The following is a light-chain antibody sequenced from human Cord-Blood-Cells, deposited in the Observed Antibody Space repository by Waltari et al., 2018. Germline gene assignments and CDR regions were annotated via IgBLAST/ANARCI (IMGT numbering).Light chain of an antibody. V-gene: IGLV9-49*01. CDR1: SGYRNSK. CDR2: VGTGGIVG. CDR3: GADHGSGSNFVV. J-gene: IGLJ3*02. Sequence: QPVLTQPPSASASLGASVTLTCTLSSGYRNSKVDWYQQRPGKGPRFVMRVGTGGIVGSKGDGIPDRFSVLGSGLNRYLTIKNIQEEDESDYHCGADHGSGSNFVVFGGGTKLTVL.